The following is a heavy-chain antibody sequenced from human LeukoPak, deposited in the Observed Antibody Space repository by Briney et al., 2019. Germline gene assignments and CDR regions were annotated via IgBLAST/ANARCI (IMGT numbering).Heavy chain of an antibody. Sequence: VASVKVSCKVSGYTLTELSMHWVRQAPGKGLEWMGGFDPEDGETIYAQKFQGRVTMTEDTSTGTAYMELSSLRSEDTAVYYCATLAYSSGWYDVLYGNWFDPWGQGTLVTVSS. J-gene: IGHJ5*02. CDR1: GYTLTELS. CDR2: FDPEDGET. CDR3: ATLAYSSGWYDVLYGNWFDP. D-gene: IGHD6-19*01. V-gene: IGHV1-24*01.